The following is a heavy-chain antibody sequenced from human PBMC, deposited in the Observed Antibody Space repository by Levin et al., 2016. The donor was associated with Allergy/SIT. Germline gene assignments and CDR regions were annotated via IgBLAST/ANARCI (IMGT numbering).Heavy chain of an antibody. CDR1: GGSISSYY. Sequence: SETLSLTCTVSGGSISSYYWSWIRQPPGKGLEWIGYIYYSGSTNYNPSLKSRVTISVDTSKNQFSLKLSSVTAADTAVYYCAGSGASMVTFRFDPWGQGTLVTVSS. D-gene: IGHD5-18*01. CDR2: IYYSGST. CDR3: AGSGASMVTFRFDP. V-gene: IGHV4-59*01. J-gene: IGHJ5*02.